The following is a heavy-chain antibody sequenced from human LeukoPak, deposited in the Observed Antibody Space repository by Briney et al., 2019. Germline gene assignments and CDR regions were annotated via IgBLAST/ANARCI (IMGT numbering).Heavy chain of an antibody. V-gene: IGHV1-2*02. Sequence: ASVKVSCKASGYTFTGYYMHWVRQAPGQGLEWMGWIHPNRGDTGYAQKFQGRVTMTRDTSISTAYLEMSGLGSDDSAVYYCAREGDEDLATSDGSGAFDIWGQGTTVIVPS. CDR3: AREGDEDLATSDGSGAFDI. J-gene: IGHJ3*02. CDR1: GYTFTGYY. D-gene: IGHD5-24*01. CDR2: IHPNRGDT.